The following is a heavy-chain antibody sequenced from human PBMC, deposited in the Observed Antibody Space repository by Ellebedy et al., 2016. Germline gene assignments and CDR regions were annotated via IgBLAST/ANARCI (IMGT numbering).Heavy chain of an antibody. Sequence: GGSLRLSXAASGFTVSSNYMSWVRQAPGKGLEWVSVIYSGGSTYYADSVKGRFTISRDNSKNTLYLQMNSLRAEDTAVYYCAREKLRYFDWLLSYPPREDYYYYGMDVWGQGTTVTVSS. D-gene: IGHD3-9*01. CDR1: GFTVSSNY. V-gene: IGHV3-53*01. CDR2: IYSGGST. J-gene: IGHJ6*02. CDR3: AREKLRYFDWLLSYPPREDYYYYGMDV.